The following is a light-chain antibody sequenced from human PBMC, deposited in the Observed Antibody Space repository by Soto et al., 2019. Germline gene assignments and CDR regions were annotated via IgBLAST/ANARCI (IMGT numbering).Light chain of an antibody. J-gene: IGKJ5*01. Sequence: WERATLSCMASQSFRGLLAWYQQKPGQAPGLXXYDAYNRATGIPPRFSVIGSGTDGTLTISRLQTEDSAVYDGQQRHMWPITFCQGTRLEIK. CDR3: QQRHMWPIT. V-gene: IGKV3-11*01. CDR2: DAY. CDR1: QSFRGL.